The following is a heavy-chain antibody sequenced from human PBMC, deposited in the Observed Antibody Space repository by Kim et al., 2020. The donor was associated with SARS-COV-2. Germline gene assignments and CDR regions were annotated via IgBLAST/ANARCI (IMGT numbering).Heavy chain of an antibody. Sequence: GESLKISCKGSGYSFTSYWISWVRQMPGKGLEWMGRIDPSDSYTNYSPSFQGHVTISADKSISTAYLQWSSLKASDTAMYYCAIYRDYLLVRGVSNFDYWGQGTLVTVSS. CDR1: GYSFTSYW. V-gene: IGHV5-10-1*01. CDR3: AIYRDYLLVRGVSNFDY. D-gene: IGHD3-10*01. J-gene: IGHJ4*02. CDR2: IDPSDSYT.